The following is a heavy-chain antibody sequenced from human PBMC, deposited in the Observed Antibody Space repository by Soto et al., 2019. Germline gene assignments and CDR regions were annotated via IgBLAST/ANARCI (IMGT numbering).Heavy chain of an antibody. V-gene: IGHV4-39*01. CDR1: GGSISSSSYY. CDR3: AAIRGELSNYYYYMDV. Sequence: PSETLSLTCTVFGGSISSSSYYWGWIRQPPGKGLEWIGSIYYSGSTYYNLSLKSRVTISVDTSKNQFSLKLSSVTAADTAVYYCAAIRGELSNYYYYMDVWGKGTTVTGSS. J-gene: IGHJ6*03. CDR2: IYYSGST. D-gene: IGHD3-16*02.